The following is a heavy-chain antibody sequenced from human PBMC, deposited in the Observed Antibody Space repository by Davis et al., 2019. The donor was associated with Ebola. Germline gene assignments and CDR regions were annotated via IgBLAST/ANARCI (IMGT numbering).Heavy chain of an antibody. D-gene: IGHD6-19*01. V-gene: IGHV3-48*02. J-gene: IGHJ6*02. CDR1: GFTFSSYS. Sequence: GESLKISCAASGFTFSSYSMNWVRQAPGKGLEWVSYISSSSSTIYYADSVKGRFTISRDNAKNSLYLQMNSLRDEDTAVYYCARDLGYSSGWEGDLQYYYYYYGMDVWGQGTTVTVSS. CDR2: ISSSSSTI. CDR3: ARDLGYSSGWEGDLQYYYYYYGMDV.